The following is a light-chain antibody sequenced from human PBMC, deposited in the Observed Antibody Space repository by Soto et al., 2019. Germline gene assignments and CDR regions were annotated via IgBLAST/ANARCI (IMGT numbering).Light chain of an antibody. J-gene: IGKJ2*01. CDR2: GAA. CDR3: QQYNNWYT. V-gene: IGKV3D-15*01. Sequence: EIVMTQSPATLSVSPGERATLSCRASQSVSSNLAWYQQKPGQAPRLLIYGAAISATGIPARFSGSGSGTEFTLTISSLQSEDFAVYYCQQYNNWYTFGQGTKLEIK. CDR1: QSVSSN.